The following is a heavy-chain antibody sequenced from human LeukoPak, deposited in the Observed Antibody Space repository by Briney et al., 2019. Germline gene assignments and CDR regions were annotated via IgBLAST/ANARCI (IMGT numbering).Heavy chain of an antibody. D-gene: IGHD2-2*01. CDR1: GGSISSSSYY. V-gene: IGHV4-39*07. CDR3: ARGGKYCSSTSCFSYFDY. CDR2: IYYSGST. Sequence: SETLSLTCTVSGGSISSSSYYWGWIRQPPGKGLEWIGSIYYSGSTYYNPSLKSRVTISVDTSRNQFSLKLSSVTAADTAVYYCARGGKYCSSTSCFSYFDYWGQGTLVTVSS. J-gene: IGHJ4*02.